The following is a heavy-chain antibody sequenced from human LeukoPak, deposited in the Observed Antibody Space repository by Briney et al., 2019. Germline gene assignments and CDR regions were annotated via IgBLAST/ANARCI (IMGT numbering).Heavy chain of an antibody. CDR1: GYTFTSYA. D-gene: IGHD6-19*01. CDR3: AREAYSSGWSRYYYYGMDV. Sequence: ASVKVSCKASGYTFTSYAMHWVRQAPGQGLEWMGWISAYNGNTNYAQKLQGRVTMTTDTSTSTAYMELRSLRSDDTAVYYCAREAYSSGWSRYYYYGMDVWGQGTTVTVSS. CDR2: ISAYNGNT. V-gene: IGHV1-18*01. J-gene: IGHJ6*02.